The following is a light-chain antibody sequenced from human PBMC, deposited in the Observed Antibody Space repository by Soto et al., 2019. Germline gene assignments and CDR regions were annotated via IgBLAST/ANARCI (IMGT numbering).Light chain of an antibody. V-gene: IGKV3-20*01. CDR2: GAS. CDR1: QSVSSTY. Sequence: EIVLTQSPGTLSLSPGERATLSCWASQSVSSTYLVWYQQKPGQAPRLLIYGASSRAIGIPDRFSGSGSGTDFTLTISRLEPEDFAVYYCQQYGSSPPITFGQGTRLEIK. J-gene: IGKJ5*01. CDR3: QQYGSSPPIT.